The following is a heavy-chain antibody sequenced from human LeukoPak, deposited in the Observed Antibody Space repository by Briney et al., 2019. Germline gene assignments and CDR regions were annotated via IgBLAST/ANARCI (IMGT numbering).Heavy chain of an antibody. CDR3: VRNSGELEV. CDR1: SLTFSKSA. Sequence: GGPQRLPCIVSSLTFSKSAMTGPRHAPGKGLEGVSAIRGSGGHTLYGDCVKARYTISRDNSKNTLHLQMKSLRAAEEAVFHCVRNSGELEVCGQGTGIIVS. CDR2: IRGSGGHT. D-gene: IGHD2-21*01. J-gene: IGHJ4*02. V-gene: IGHV3-23*01.